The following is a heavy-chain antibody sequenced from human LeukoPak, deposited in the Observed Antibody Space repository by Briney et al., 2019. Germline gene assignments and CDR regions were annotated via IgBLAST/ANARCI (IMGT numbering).Heavy chain of an antibody. CDR3: ARHGSVRSPLGP. CDR1: GVYFSSSGCY. Sequence: PSETLSLTCSVSGVYFSSSGCYWSWIRQPPGKVLEWIGYIYASGSTNYNPSLKSRVTISVDTSKNQFSLNLTSVTAADTAVYYCARHGSVRSPLGPWGQGTLVTVSS. D-gene: IGHD3-10*01. CDR2: IYASGST. J-gene: IGHJ5*02. V-gene: IGHV4-61*08.